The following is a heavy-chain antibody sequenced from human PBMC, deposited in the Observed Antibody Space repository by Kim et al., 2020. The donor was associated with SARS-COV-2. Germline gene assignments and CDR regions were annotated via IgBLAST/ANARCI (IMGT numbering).Heavy chain of an antibody. V-gene: IGHV3-23*01. CDR3: AKDGDTSTTRTDSLDI. J-gene: IGHJ3*02. CDR2: ISGSGATT. CDR1: GFTFRTYA. Sequence: GGSLRLSCATSGFTFRTYAMSWVRQAPGKGLEWLSAISGSGATTPYADSVKGRFTISRDNSMNTLSLQMTSLRVEDTALYYCAKDGDTSTTRTDSLDIWG. D-gene: IGHD3-16*01.